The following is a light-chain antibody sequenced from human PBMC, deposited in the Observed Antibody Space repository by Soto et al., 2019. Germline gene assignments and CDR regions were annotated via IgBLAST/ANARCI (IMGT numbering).Light chain of an antibody. CDR2: ENN. J-gene: IGLJ1*01. CDR3: GTWDSSLSARV. V-gene: IGLV1-51*02. CDR1: NSNIGNNY. Sequence: QSVLTQPPSVSAAPGQKVTVSCSGSNSNIGNNYVSWYQQLPGTAPKVLIYENNKRPSGIPDRFSGSKSGTSATLGITGLQTGDEADYYCGTWDSSLSARVFGTGTKSPS.